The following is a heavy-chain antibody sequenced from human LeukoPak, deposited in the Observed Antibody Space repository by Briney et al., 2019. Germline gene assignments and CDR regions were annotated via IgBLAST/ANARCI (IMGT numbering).Heavy chain of an antibody. CDR3: GASPSPTGTERYY. D-gene: IGHD1-1*01. Sequence: GESLKISCNLSGYAFTTYWIGWVRQMPGKGLEWMGIIYPTDSDAKYSPSFQGQVTISVDKSISTVYLQWNSLKASDSAMYYCGASPSPTGTERYYWGQGTLVTVSS. V-gene: IGHV5-51*01. J-gene: IGHJ4*02. CDR1: GYAFTTYW. CDR2: IYPTDSDA.